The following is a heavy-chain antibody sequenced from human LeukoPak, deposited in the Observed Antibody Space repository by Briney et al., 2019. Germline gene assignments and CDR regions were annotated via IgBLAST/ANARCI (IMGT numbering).Heavy chain of an antibody. CDR3: AKVGFYDSSGYYNY. V-gene: IGHV3-23*01. Sequence: GGSLRLSCAASGFTFSSYAMSWVRQAPGEGLEWVSAISGSGGSTYYADSVKGRFTISRDNSKNTLYLQMNSLRAEDTAVYYCAKVGFYDSSGYYNYWGQGTLVTVSS. CDR1: GFTFSSYA. D-gene: IGHD3-22*01. J-gene: IGHJ4*02. CDR2: ISGSGGST.